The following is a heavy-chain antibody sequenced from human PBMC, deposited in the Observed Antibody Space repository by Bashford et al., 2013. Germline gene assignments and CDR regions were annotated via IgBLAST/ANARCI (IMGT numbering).Heavy chain of an antibody. J-gene: IGHJ5*02. CDR2: IIPSGGST. CDR3: ARENRATRNWFDP. V-gene: IGHV1-46*04. D-gene: IGHD1-26*01. Sequence: VASVKVSCKASGYTFTSYYMHWVRQAPGQGLEWMGIIIPSGGSTTYAQNLQGRVTMTRDTSTSTVYMDLSSLRSEDTAVYYCARENRATRNWFDPWGQGTLVTVSS. CDR1: GYTFTSYY.